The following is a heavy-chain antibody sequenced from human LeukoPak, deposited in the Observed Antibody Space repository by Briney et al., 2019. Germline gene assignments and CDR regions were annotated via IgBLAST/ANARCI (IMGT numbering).Heavy chain of an antibody. Sequence: GGSLRLSCAASGFTFSSYAMSWVRQAPGKGLEGVSAISGSGGSTYYADSVKGRFTISRDNSKNTLYLKMNSLRAEDTALYYCAKDPESSSWYYFDYWGQGNLVTVAS. CDR2: ISGSGGST. CDR3: AKDPESSSWYYFDY. D-gene: IGHD6-13*01. J-gene: IGHJ4*02. V-gene: IGHV3-23*01. CDR1: GFTFSSYA.